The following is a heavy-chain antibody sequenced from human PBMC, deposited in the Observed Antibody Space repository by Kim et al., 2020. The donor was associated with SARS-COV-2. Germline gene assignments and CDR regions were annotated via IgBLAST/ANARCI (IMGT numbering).Heavy chain of an antibody. CDR3: ARARWPHSLFFDY. V-gene: IGHV4-4*07. D-gene: IGHD3-10*01. Sequence: YNPSLKSRVTMSVDTSKNQFSLKLSSVTAADTAVYYCARARWPHSLFFDYWGQGTLVTVSS. J-gene: IGHJ4*02.